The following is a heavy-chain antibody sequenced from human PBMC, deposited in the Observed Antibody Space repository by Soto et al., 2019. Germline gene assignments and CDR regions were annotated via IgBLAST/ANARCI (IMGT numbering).Heavy chain of an antibody. CDR3: ASNYAYAEGYYFYGIDV. CDR2: VNSDGDTT. CDR1: GFTFRNYW. D-gene: IGHD3-16*01. J-gene: IGHJ6*02. Sequence: PGGSLRLSCAASGFTFRNYWMHWVRQAPGKGLVWVSCVNSDGDTTYYADSVKGRFTISRDNAKNTLHLQMNSLGAEDTAVYYCASNYAYAEGYYFYGIDVWGQGTTVTVSS. V-gene: IGHV3-74*01.